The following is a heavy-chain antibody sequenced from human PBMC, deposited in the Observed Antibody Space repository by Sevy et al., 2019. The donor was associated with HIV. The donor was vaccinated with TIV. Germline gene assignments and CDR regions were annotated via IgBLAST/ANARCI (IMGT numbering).Heavy chain of an antibody. CDR1: GFTFSSYG. CDR2: ISYDGSNK. CDR3: AKKGGTIFGVVINYFDY. D-gene: IGHD3-3*01. Sequence: GGSLRLSCAASGFTFSSYGMHWVRQAPGKGLEWVVVISYDGSNKYYADSVKGRFTISRDNSKNTLYLQMNSLRAEDTAVYYCAKKGGTIFGVVINYFDYWGQGTLDTVSS. J-gene: IGHJ4*02. V-gene: IGHV3-30*18.